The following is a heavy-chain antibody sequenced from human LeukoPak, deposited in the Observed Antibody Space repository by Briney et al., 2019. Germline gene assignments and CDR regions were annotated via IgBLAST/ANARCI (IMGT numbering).Heavy chain of an antibody. CDR3: ARDPTVTNLHDAFDM. Sequence: GGSLRLSCAASGFIFSSYGMHWVRQAPGKGLEWVAVISYDGSNKYYADSVKGRFTISRDNSKNTLYLQMNSLRAEDTAAYYCARDPTVTNLHDAFDMWGQGTMVTVSS. CDR1: GFIFSSYG. CDR2: ISYDGSNK. J-gene: IGHJ3*02. D-gene: IGHD4-17*01. V-gene: IGHV3-30*03.